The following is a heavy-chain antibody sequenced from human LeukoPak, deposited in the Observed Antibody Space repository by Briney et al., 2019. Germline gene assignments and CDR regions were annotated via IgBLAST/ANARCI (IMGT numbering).Heavy chain of an antibody. V-gene: IGHV3-23*01. CDR3: ARPYSSGWYGDFDY. J-gene: IGHJ4*02. CDR2: ISGSGGST. CDR1: GFAFSSYA. Sequence: PGGSLRLSCAASGFAFSSYAMSWVRQAPGKGLEWVSAISGSGGSTYYADSVKGRFTISRDNPKNTLNLQMNSLRAEDTAVYFCARPYSSGWYGDFDYWGQGTLVAVSS. D-gene: IGHD6-19*01.